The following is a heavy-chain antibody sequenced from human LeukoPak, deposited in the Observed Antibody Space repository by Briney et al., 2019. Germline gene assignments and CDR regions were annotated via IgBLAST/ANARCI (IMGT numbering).Heavy chain of an antibody. J-gene: IGHJ4*02. CDR2: INPSGGST. V-gene: IGHV1-46*01. Sequence: ASVKVSCKASGYIFTSYYMHWVRQAPGQGLEWMGIINPSGGSTSYAQKFQGRVTMTRDTSTSTVYMELSSLRSEDTAVYYCAREDSWDYGSGFFFDYWGQGTLVTVSS. D-gene: IGHD3-10*01. CDR3: AREDSWDYGSGFFFDY. CDR1: GYIFTSYY.